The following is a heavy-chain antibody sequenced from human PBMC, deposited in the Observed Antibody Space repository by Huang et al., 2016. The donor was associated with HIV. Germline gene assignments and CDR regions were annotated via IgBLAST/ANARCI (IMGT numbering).Heavy chain of an antibody. CDR3: AKADSGAAAGSLVDY. Sequence: EVQLLESGGGLVQPGGSLRLSCAASGFTFSSYAMRWVRQAPGKGVEWVASISGRGSSSYYADSVKGRFTSSRDNSKNTLYLQMNSLRAEDTAIYYCAKADSGAAAGSLVDYWGQGTLVTVSS. CDR2: ISGRGSSS. D-gene: IGHD6-13*01. V-gene: IGHV3-23*01. CDR1: GFTFSSYA. J-gene: IGHJ4*02.